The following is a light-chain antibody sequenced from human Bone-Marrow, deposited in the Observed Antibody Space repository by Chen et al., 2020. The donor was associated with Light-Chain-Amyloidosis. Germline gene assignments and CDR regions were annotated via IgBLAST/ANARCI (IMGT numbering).Light chain of an antibody. V-gene: IGLV2-8*01. J-gene: IGLJ2*01. CDR1: SSDVGGYNY. CDR2: EVS. CDR3: SSYAGSNPHVG. Sequence: QSALTQPPSASGPPGQSVTISCTGTSSDVGGYNYVSWYQQHPGKAPKLMIYEVSKRPSGVPDRFSGSKSGNTAALTVSGLQAEDEADYYCSSYAGSNPHVGFGGGTKLTVL.